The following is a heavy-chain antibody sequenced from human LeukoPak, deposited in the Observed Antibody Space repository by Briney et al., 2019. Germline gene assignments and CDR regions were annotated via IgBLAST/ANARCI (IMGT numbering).Heavy chain of an antibody. CDR3: ARDLSTYYYDSSGYLGFDY. V-gene: IGHV1-3*01. J-gene: IGHJ4*02. CDR2: INAGNGNT. CDR1: GGTFSSYA. D-gene: IGHD3-22*01. Sequence: ASVKVSCKASGGTFSSYAISWVRQAPGQRLEWMGWINAGNGNTKYSQKFQGRVTITRDTSASTAYMELSSLRSEDTAVYYCARDLSTYYYDSSGYLGFDYWGQGTLVTVSS.